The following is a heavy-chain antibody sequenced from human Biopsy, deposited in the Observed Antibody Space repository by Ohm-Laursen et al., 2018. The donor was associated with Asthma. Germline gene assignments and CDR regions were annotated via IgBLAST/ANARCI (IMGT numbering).Heavy chain of an antibody. Sequence: SLRLSCAASGFAFNNSSMTWVRQAPGQGLEWVSSISASGVRTFYADPVKGRFTVSRDSSRNTLYLQLSTLRVEDTAVYFCAKITTDRQKANNWFDPWGQGTLVTVSS. CDR2: ISASGVRT. V-gene: IGHV3-23*01. J-gene: IGHJ5*02. CDR1: GFAFNNSS. D-gene: IGHD3-22*01. CDR3: AKITTDRQKANNWFDP.